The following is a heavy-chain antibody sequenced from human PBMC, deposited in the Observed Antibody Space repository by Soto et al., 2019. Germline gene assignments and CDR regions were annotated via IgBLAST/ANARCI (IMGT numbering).Heavy chain of an antibody. V-gene: IGHV3-11*01. Sequence: GGSLRLSCAASGFTFSDYYMSWIRQAPGKGLEWVSYISSSGGSIYYADSVKGRFTISRDNAKNTLYLQMNSLRAEDTAVYYCAKPPEPPFNYYDSSGYYFGFDYWGQGTLVTVSS. CDR1: GFTFSDYY. CDR2: ISSSGGSI. D-gene: IGHD3-22*01. J-gene: IGHJ4*02. CDR3: AKPPEPPFNYYDSSGYYFGFDY.